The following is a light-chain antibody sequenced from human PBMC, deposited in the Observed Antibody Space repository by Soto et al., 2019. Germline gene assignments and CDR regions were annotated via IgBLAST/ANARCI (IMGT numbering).Light chain of an antibody. Sequence: EIVMTQSPATLSVSPGERATLSCRASQSVSSNLAWYQQKPGQAPRLLIYGASTRATGIPARFSGSWSGTEFTLTISSLQSEDFAVYYCQQYNNWPLTFGPGTKVDIK. V-gene: IGKV3-15*01. CDR3: QQYNNWPLT. J-gene: IGKJ3*01. CDR1: QSVSSN. CDR2: GAS.